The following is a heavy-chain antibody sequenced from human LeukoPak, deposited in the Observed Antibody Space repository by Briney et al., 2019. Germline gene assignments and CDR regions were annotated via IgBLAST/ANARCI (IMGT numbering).Heavy chain of an antibody. D-gene: IGHD3-9*01. V-gene: IGHV3-30*04. CDR3: ARDGKTTYYDILTDWFDY. Sequence: GGSLRLSCAASGFTFSSYAIHWVRQAPGKGLEWVAVISYDGSNKYYADSVKGRFTISRDNSKNTLYLQMNSLRAEDTAVYYCARDGKTTYYDILTDWFDYWGQGTLVTVSS. CDR1: GFTFSSYA. CDR2: ISYDGSNK. J-gene: IGHJ4*02.